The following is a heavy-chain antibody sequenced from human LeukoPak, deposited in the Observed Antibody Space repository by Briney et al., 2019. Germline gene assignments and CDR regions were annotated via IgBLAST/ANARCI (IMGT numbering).Heavy chain of an antibody. V-gene: IGHV4-34*01. D-gene: IGHD2-2*01. Sequence: SETLSLTCAVYGGSFSGYYWSWIRQPPGKGLEWIGEINHSGSTNYNPSLKSRVTISVDTSKNQFSLKLSSVTAADTAVYYCARYSNGVVVPAAMAYGMDVWGQGTTVTVSS. CDR1: GGSFSGYY. CDR3: ARYSNGVVVPAAMAYGMDV. J-gene: IGHJ6*02. CDR2: INHSGST.